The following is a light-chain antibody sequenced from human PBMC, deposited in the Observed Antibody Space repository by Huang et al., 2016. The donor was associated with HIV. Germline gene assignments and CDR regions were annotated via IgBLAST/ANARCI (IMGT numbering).Light chain of an antibody. Sequence: EIVLTQSTATLSLSPGERATLSCRASQSFSNYLAWYQQKPGQAPRLLIYDASNRATGIPARFSCRGSGTDFTLTINSLEPDDFAVYYCHQRGNWPPYTFGQGTKLEIK. CDR3: HQRGNWPPYT. V-gene: IGKV3-11*01. J-gene: IGKJ2*01. CDR1: QSFSNY. CDR2: DAS.